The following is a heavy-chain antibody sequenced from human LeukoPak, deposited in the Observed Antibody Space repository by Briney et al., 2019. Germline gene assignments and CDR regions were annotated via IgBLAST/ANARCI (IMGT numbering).Heavy chain of an antibody. CDR3: ARQVAVAGIAY. V-gene: IGHV4-39*01. J-gene: IGHJ4*02. CDR2: IYYSGST. CDR1: GGSISSSSYY. Sequence: PSKTLSLTCTVSGGSISSSSYYWGWIRQPPGKGREWIGSIYYSGSTYYNPSLKSRVTISVDTSKNQFSLKLSSVTAADTAVYYCARQVAVAGIAYWGQGTLVTVSS. D-gene: IGHD6-19*01.